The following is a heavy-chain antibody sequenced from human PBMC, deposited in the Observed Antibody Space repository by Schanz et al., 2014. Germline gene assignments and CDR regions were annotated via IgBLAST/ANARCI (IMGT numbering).Heavy chain of an antibody. V-gene: IGHV3-20*04. CDR2: INWNGGDT. Sequence: EVQLLESGGGLVRPGGSLRLSCAASGFIFDDYGMSWVRQVPGKGLEWVSGINWNGGDTSYADSVKGRFIISRDNAKNSLYLQMNSLRVEDTAVYYCAMGGYQLHHWGQGTLVTVSS. J-gene: IGHJ4*02. D-gene: IGHD1-7*01. CDR3: AMGGYQLHH. CDR1: GFIFDDYG.